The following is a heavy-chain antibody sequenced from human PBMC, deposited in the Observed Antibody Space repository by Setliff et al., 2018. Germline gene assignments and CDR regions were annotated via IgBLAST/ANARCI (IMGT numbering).Heavy chain of an antibody. CDR2: IIPILGIA. J-gene: IGHJ6*02. D-gene: IGHD5-12*01. CDR3: ARLSPDGYNLGYYYYGMDV. CDR1: GGTFSSYA. Sequence: SVKVSCKASGGTFSSYAISWVRQAPGQGLEWMGGIIPILGIANYAQKFQGRVTITADESTSTAYMELSSLRSEDTAVYYCARLSPDGYNLGYYYYGMDVWGQGTTVTVSS. V-gene: IGHV1-69*10.